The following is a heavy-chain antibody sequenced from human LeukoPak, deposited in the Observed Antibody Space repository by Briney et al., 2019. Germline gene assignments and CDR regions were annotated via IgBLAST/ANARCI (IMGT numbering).Heavy chain of an antibody. CDR1: GFTIDGYT. V-gene: IGHV3-21*01. Sequence: PGGSVRLSCAASGFTIDGYTLSWVRQAPGKGLEWVASITSGSNFVDYGDSVKGRFTISRDNAQNSLYVQMNSLRAEDTAVYYCATQPELPGWFDSWGQGTLVTVSS. D-gene: IGHD1-14*01. CDR3: ATQPELPGWFDS. J-gene: IGHJ5*01. CDR2: ITSGSNFV.